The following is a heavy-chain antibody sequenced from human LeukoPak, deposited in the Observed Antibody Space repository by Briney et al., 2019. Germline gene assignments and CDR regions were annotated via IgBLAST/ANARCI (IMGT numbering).Heavy chain of an antibody. J-gene: IGHJ1*01. CDR1: GYTFTSYD. D-gene: IGHD2-8*01. CDR2: MNPNSGNT. V-gene: IGHV1-8*01. Sequence: GASVKVSCKASGYTFTSYDINWVRQATGQGLEWMGWMNPNSGNTGYAQKFQGRVTMTRNTSISTAYMELSSLRSEDTGVYYCARDTYEAEYFQHWGQGTLVTVSS. CDR3: ARDTYEAEYFQH.